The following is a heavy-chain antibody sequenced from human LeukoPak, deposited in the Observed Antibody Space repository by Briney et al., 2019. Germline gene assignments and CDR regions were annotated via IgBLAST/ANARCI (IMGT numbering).Heavy chain of an antibody. J-gene: IGHJ3*02. Sequence: PSETLSLTCAVSGYSIKNGYYWAWIRQPPGKGLEWIGSIHHSGTTYYNPSVKSRVTISVDTSKNQFSLKLSSVTAADTAVYYCARGNRGRDAFDIWGQGTMVTVSS. V-gene: IGHV4-38-2*01. D-gene: IGHD1-14*01. CDR3: ARGNRGRDAFDI. CDR2: IHHSGTT. CDR1: GYSIKNGYY.